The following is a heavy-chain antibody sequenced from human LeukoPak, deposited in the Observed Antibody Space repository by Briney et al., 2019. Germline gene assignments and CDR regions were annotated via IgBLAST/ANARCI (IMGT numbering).Heavy chain of an antibody. J-gene: IGHJ4*02. D-gene: IGHD4-11*01. V-gene: IGHV3-7*01. Sequence: GGSLRLSCAASGFTFSTYNMNWVRQAPGKGLEWVANIKQDGSEKYYVDSVKGRFTISRDNAKNSLYLQMNSLRAEDTAVYYCARDRHDYTHYFDYWGQGTLVTVSS. CDR3: ARDRHDYTHYFDY. CDR1: GFTFSTYN. CDR2: IKQDGSEK.